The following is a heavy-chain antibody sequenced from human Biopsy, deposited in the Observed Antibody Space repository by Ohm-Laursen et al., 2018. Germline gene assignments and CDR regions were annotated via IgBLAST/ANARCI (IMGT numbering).Heavy chain of an antibody. D-gene: IGHD3-16*02. V-gene: IGHV1-18*01. Sequence: VKVSCKTSGYNFISYSINWVRQAPRQGLEWMGWIRPLNGDTKYGQKFQDRVTMTTDTSTSTVYMELTSLRSDDTAVYYCARGEVTFGELIVSLDSWGQGTLVTVSS. CDR3: ARGEVTFGELIVSLDS. J-gene: IGHJ4*02. CDR2: IRPLNGDT. CDR1: GYNFISYS.